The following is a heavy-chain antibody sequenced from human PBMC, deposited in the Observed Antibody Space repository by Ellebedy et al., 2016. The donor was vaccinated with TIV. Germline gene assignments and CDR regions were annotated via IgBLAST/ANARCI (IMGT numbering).Heavy chain of an antibody. V-gene: IGHV4-59*01. CDR2: IYYTGTT. CDR3: TKRGYFDL. Sequence: SETLSLXXAVYGGSFSGYYWSWIRQPPGKGLEWIGYIYYTGTTTYNPSLKSRVTMSVDTSQNQFSLKLSSVTAADTAVYYCTKRGYFDLWGRGTLVTVSS. J-gene: IGHJ2*01. D-gene: IGHD3-10*01. CDR1: GGSFSGYY.